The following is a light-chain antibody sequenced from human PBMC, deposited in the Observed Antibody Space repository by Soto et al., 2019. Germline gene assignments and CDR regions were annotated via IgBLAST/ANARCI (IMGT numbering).Light chain of an antibody. J-gene: IGLJ3*02. CDR3: SSSAGTNSFVL. CDR2: EVN. CDR1: SSDIGGYNS. V-gene: IGLV2-8*01. Sequence: TQPPSASGSPGQSVTISCTGTSSDIGGYNSVSWYQQHPGKAPKLMIYEVNKRPLGVPERFSGSKSGNTASLTVSGLQADDEADYYCSSSAGTNSFVLFGGGTKLTVL.